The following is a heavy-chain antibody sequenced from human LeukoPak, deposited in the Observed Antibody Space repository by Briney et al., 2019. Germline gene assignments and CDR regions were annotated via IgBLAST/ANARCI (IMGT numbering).Heavy chain of an antibody. J-gene: IGHJ4*02. D-gene: IGHD6-19*01. Sequence: PSETLSLTCTVSGGSISSYYWSWIRQPPGKGLEGIGYIYYSGSTNYNPPLKSRVTISVDTSKNQFSLKLSSVTAADTAVYYCAGSIAVAGIAYWGEGTLVTVPS. CDR2: IYYSGST. V-gene: IGHV4-59*01. CDR3: AGSIAVAGIAY. CDR1: GGSISSYY.